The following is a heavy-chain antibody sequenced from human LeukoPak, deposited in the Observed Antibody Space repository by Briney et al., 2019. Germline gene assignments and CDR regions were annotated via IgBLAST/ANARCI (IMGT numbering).Heavy chain of an antibody. J-gene: IGHJ5*02. CDR1: GGSISSSNW. CDR3: ARSYCSGGSCYSGGWWFDP. CDR2: IYHSGST. Sequence: SETLSLTCAVSGGSISSSNWWSWVRQPPGKGLEWIGEIYHSGSTNYNPSLKSRVTISVDKSKNQFSLKLSSVTAADTAVYYCARSYCSGGSCYSGGWWFDPWGQGTLVTVSS. D-gene: IGHD2-15*01. V-gene: IGHV4-4*02.